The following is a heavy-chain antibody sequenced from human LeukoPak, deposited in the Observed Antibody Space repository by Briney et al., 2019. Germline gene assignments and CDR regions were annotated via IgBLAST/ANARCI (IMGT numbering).Heavy chain of an antibody. D-gene: IGHD5-24*01. CDR1: GFTFNNYA. V-gene: IGHV3-23*01. CDR3: AMKAVPRPRLHDAFDF. Sequence: GGLLRLSCVASGFTFNNYAMTLVRQAPGKGLEWVSAISGSASSTYHADSVKGRFTISRDNSKNTLYLQMNSLRADDTAVYYCAMKAVPRPRLHDAFDFWGQGTVVSASS. CDR2: ISGSASST. J-gene: IGHJ3*01.